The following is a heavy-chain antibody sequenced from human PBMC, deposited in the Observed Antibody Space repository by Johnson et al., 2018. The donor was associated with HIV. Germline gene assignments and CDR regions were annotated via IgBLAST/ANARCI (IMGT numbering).Heavy chain of an antibody. CDR3: ARALKWELGLPDWDAFDI. J-gene: IGHJ3*02. D-gene: IGHD1-26*01. Sequence: VQLVESGGGVVQPGRSLRLSCAASGFTFSSYAMHWVRQAPGKGLEGVSGINWNGGRTGYTDSVNGRFTISRDNAKNSLYLHMNSLRAEDTAFYYCARALKWELGLPDWDAFDIWGQGTMVTVSS. V-gene: IGHV3-20*04. CDR2: INWNGGRT. CDR1: GFTFSSYA.